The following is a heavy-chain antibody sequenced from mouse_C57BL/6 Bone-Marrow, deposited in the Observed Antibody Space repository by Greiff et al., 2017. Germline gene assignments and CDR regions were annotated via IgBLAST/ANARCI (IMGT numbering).Heavy chain of an antibody. V-gene: IGHV1-82*01. CDR1: GYAFSSSW. J-gene: IGHJ3*01. Sequence: VQLQQSGPELVKPGASVKISCKASGYAFSSSWMNWVKQRPGKGLEWIGRIYPGDGDTNYNGKFKGKARLTAEKSSSTAYMQLSSLTSEDSAVYFCARPRFAYWGQGTLVTVSA. CDR3: ARPRFAY. CDR2: IYPGDGDT.